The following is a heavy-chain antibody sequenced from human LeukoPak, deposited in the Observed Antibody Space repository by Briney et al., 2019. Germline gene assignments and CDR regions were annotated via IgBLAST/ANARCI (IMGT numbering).Heavy chain of an antibody. D-gene: IGHD3-16*01. Sequence: SETLSLTCTVSSGSISTYYRSWIRQPAGKGLEWIGRIYTSGSTNYIPSLENRVTMSVDTSKNQFSLKLSSVTAADAAVYYCARASEGIGYFDTWGRGSLVTVSS. CDR2: IYTSGST. V-gene: IGHV4-4*07. J-gene: IGHJ4*02. CDR1: SGSISTYY. CDR3: ARASEGIGYFDT.